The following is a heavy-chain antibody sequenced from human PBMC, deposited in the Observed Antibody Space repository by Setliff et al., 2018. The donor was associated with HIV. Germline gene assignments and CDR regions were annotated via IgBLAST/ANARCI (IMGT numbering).Heavy chain of an antibody. J-gene: IGHJ4*02. CDR3: VRVVVIMGTGPHLDY. D-gene: IGHD3-22*01. CDR1: GFTFSDHW. CDR2: IEGDGTTT. Sequence: PGGSLRLSCAASGFTFSDHWMHWVRQTQGRGLEWVSYIEGDGTTTNYADFVRGRFTISRDNAKNTLFLQMNSLRADDTAVYYCVRVVVIMGTGPHLDYWGQGALVTVSS. V-gene: IGHV3-74*01.